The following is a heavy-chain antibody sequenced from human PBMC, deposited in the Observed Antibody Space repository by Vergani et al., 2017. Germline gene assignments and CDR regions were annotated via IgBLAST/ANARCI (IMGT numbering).Heavy chain of an antibody. D-gene: IGHD3-3*01. J-gene: IGHJ5*02. CDR3: AKEDRRARSA. CDR1: EINFSYYW. CDR2: INGHGSEQ. Sequence: EMDLVESGGGLVEPGGSLRLSCVVSEINFSYYWMTWIRQAPGKGLEWVAHINGHGSEQFYEDSVKGRFTISRDNAQKSVFLQMNSLTVEDTAVYYCAKEDRRARSAWGQGTLVIVSS. V-gene: IGHV3-7*04.